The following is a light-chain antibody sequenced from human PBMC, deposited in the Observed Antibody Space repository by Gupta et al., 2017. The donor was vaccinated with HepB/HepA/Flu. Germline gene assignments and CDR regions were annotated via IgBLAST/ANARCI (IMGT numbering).Light chain of an antibody. J-gene: IGLJ2*01. CDR3: SSYTSSSTVV. CDR2: DVS. V-gene: IGLV2-14*01. CDR1: SSDVGGYNY. Sequence: QSALTQPASVSGSPGKSIPISCTGTSSDVGGYNYVSWYQQHPGKAPKLIIYDVSNRPSGVASLSACSKSGTAASLTISGLQAEDDADYYCSSYTSSSTVVFGGGTKLTVL.